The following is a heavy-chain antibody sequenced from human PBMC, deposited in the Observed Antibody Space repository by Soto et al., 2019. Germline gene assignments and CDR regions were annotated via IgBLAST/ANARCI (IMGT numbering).Heavy chain of an antibody. Sequence: GASGKVSWKASGYTFTSYGISWGRQAPGQGLEWMGWISAYNGNTNYAQKLQGRVTMTTDTSTSTAYMELRSLRSDDTAVYYCAREYYYDSSGRFAYWGQGTLVTVSS. D-gene: IGHD3-22*01. CDR1: GYTFTSYG. J-gene: IGHJ4*02. V-gene: IGHV1-18*01. CDR2: ISAYNGNT. CDR3: AREYYYDSSGRFAY.